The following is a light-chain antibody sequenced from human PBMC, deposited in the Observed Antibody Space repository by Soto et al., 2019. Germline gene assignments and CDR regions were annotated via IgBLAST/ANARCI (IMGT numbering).Light chain of an antibody. CDR3: QQSSGIPYT. Sequence: DIQMNQSPASLSASVGDRVTVTCRASQHIGTYLNWYQQQPGKAPKLLIYAASTLQSGVPSRFSGSGSGTDFTLTISSLQPEDFATYYCQQSSGIPYTFGQGTKADIK. CDR2: AAS. V-gene: IGKV1-39*01. CDR1: QHIGTY. J-gene: IGKJ2*01.